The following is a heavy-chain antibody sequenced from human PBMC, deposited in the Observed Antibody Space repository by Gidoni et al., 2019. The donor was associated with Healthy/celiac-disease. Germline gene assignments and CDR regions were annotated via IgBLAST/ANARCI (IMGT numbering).Heavy chain of an antibody. D-gene: IGHD3-22*01. J-gene: IGHJ4*02. Sequence: QVQLVQSVSDVKKPGSSVNVSCKASGVTFISYTISWVRKAPGQGLEWMGRIIPIRGIAKYEQKFQGRVTITADKSTSTAYMELSSLRSEETAVYYCERGLPYYYDSSGPNVGSFDYWGQGTLVTVSS. CDR3: ERGLPYYYDSSGPNVGSFDY. CDR2: IIPIRGIA. CDR1: GVTFISYT. V-gene: IGHV1-69*02.